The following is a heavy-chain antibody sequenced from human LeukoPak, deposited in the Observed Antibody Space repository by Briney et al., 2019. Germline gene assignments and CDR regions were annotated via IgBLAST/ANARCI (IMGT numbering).Heavy chain of an antibody. J-gene: IGHJ3*02. Sequence: PSETLSLTCAVYGGSFSGYYWSWIRQPPGKGLEWIGEINHSGSTSHNPSLKSRVTISVDTSKNQFSLKLSSVTAADTAVYYCARQGYYDFWSGQSAFDIWGQGTMVTVSS. CDR1: GGSFSGYY. V-gene: IGHV4-34*01. CDR2: INHSGST. CDR3: ARQGYYDFWSGQSAFDI. D-gene: IGHD3-3*01.